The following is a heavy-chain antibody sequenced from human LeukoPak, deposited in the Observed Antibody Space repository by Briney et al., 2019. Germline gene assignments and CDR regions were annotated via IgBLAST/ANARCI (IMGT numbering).Heavy chain of an antibody. D-gene: IGHD3-3*01. CDR1: GYSFTSYW. CDR3: ARQNDFRLDY. J-gene: IGHJ4*02. V-gene: IGHV5-51*01. CDR2: IYPGDSDT. Sequence: GESLKISCKGSGYSFTSYWIGWVRQTPGKGLEWMGIIYPGDSDTRYSPSFQGQVTISADKSISTAYLQRSSLKASDTAIYYCARQNDFRLDYWGQGTLVTVSS.